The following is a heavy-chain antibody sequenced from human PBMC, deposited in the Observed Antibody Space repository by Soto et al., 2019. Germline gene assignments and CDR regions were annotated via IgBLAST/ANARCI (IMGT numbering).Heavy chain of an antibody. V-gene: IGHV5-51*01. CDR3: ARLGAPEDYYYYYMDV. Sequence: PGESLKISCKGSGYSFTSYWIGWVRQMPGKGLEWMGIIYPGDSDTRYSPSFQGQVTISADKSISTAYLQWSSLKASDTAMYYCARLGAPEDYYYYYMDVWGKGTTVTVSS. CDR1: GYSFTSYW. CDR2: IYPGDSDT. J-gene: IGHJ6*03. D-gene: IGHD3-10*01.